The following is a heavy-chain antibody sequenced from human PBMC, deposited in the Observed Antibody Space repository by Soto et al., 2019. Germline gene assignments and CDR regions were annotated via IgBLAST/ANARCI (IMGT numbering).Heavy chain of an antibody. V-gene: IGHV2-5*01. CDR1: GFSLSTSGVG. J-gene: IGHJ4*02. D-gene: IGHD3-16*01. CDR3: AHRGGATVGLYYFEY. Sequence: SGPTLVNPTRTVTLTCTFSGFSLSTSGVGVNWIRQPPGKALEWLALIYWHDDKRYSPPLKSRLTITKDTSKNQVVLTMTNMDPVDTATYYCAHRGGATVGLYYFEYWGQGALVTVSS. CDR2: IYWHDDK.